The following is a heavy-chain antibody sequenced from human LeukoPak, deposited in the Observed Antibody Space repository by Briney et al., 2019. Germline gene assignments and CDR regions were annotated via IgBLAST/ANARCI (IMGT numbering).Heavy chain of an antibody. CDR3: ARSPGSFDY. CDR2: IRSSGSAI. Sequence: QPGGSLRLSCAASGFTFSYHSMNWVRQAPGKGLEWISYIRSSGSAIYYADSVKGRFTISRDNSRNTLYLQMNSLRAEDTAVYFCARSPGSFDYWGQGTLVTVSS. V-gene: IGHV3-48*01. CDR1: GFTFSYHS. D-gene: IGHD3-10*01. J-gene: IGHJ4*02.